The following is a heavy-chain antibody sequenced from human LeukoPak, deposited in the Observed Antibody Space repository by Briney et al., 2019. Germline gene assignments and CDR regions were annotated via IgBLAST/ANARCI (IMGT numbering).Heavy chain of an antibody. D-gene: IGHD3-16*01. CDR1: GGTFTRYA. CDR3: ARPREVGEDAFDI. CDR2: ISAYNGNT. Sequence: ASVKVSCKASGGTFTRYAISWVRQAPGQGLEWMGWISAYNGNTNYAQKLQGRVTMTTDTSTSTAYMELRSLRSDDTAVYYCARPREVGEDAFDIWGQGTMVTVSS. V-gene: IGHV1-18*01. J-gene: IGHJ3*02.